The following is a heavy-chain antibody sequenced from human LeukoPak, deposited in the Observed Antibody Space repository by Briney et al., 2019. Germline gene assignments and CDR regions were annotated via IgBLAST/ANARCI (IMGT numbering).Heavy chain of an antibody. V-gene: IGHV3-23*01. CDR3: AKDLMVIIVSGALDI. J-gene: IGHJ3*02. Sequence: GGSLRLSCAASGFTFSNYGMNWVRQAPGKGLEWVSAISGSGHNTYYADSVKGRFTISRDNSKNTLYLQMNSLRAEDTAVYYCAKDLMVIIVSGALDIWGQGTMVTASS. D-gene: IGHD3-3*01. CDR1: GFTFSNYG. CDR2: ISGSGHNT.